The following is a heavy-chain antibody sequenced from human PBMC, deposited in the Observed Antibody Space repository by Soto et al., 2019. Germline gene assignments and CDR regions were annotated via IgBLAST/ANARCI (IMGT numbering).Heavy chain of an antibody. CDR2: INQDGSEK. CDR1: ESTVRRDW. Sequence: EVHLVESGGGLVQTGGSLRLSCAIFESTVRRDWMNWVRQAPGKGLEWVAHINQDGSEKYYVDSVKGRFTISRDNAKKSLYLQMNSLIPADTAMYYCSGGVGDAFWGQGTLVTVSS. D-gene: IGHD1-26*01. V-gene: IGHV3-7*04. CDR3: SGGVGDAF. J-gene: IGHJ4*02.